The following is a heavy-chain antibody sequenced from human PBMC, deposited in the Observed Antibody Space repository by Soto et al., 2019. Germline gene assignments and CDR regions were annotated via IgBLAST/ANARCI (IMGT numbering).Heavy chain of an antibody. CDR2: IYFSGST. CDR1: GGYSRNGDYY. V-gene: IGHV4-30-4*01. J-gene: IGHJ4*02. Sequence: PSETKSHTSTVSGGYSRNGDYYWSWNSQHPGKGLEWIGYIYFSGSTYYNPSLKSRVTISVDTSKNQFSLKLSSVTAADTAVYYCARLRGYSYVLDYWGQGTLVTVSS. D-gene: IGHD5-18*01. CDR3: ARLRGYSYVLDY.